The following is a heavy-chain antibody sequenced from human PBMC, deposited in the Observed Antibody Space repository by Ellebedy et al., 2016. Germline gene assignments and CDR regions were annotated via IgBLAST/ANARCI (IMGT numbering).Heavy chain of an antibody. CDR3: AGGYDILTGYYPPGY. J-gene: IGHJ4*02. CDR1: GGSISSYY. V-gene: IGHV4-59*01. Sequence: SETLSLTXTVSGGSISSYYWSWIRQPPGKGLEWIGYISYSGSTNYNPSLKSRVTISVDTSKNQFSLKLSSVTAADTAVYYCAGGYDILTGYYPPGYWGQGTLVTVSS. D-gene: IGHD3-9*01. CDR2: ISYSGST.